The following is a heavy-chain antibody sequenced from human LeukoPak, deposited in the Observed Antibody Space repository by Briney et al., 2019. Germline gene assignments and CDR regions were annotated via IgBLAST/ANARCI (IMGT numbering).Heavy chain of an antibody. CDR1: GYSFTSYW. CDR2: IYPGDSDT. V-gene: IGHV5-51*03. Sequence: KPGESLKISCKGSGYSFTSYWIGWVRQMPGKGLEWMGIIYPGDSDTRYSPSFQGPVTISADKSISTAYLQWSSLKASDTAMYYCAREYYDYVWGSYRPAIPFFDYWGQGTLVTVSS. J-gene: IGHJ4*02. CDR3: AREYYDYVWGSYRPAIPFFDY. D-gene: IGHD3-16*02.